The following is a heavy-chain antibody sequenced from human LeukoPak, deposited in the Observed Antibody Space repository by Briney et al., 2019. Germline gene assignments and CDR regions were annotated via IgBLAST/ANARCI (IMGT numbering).Heavy chain of an antibody. CDR2: IYPGDSDT. V-gene: IGHV5-51*01. Sequence: GESLKISCKGSGYSFTSYWIGWVRQMPGKGLGWMGMIYPGDSDTRYSPSFQGQVTISADKSISTAYLQWSSLKASDTAMYYCARHIRRQMTTVTTNWFDPWGQGTLVTVSS. CDR1: GYSFTSYW. J-gene: IGHJ5*02. D-gene: IGHD4-17*01. CDR3: ARHIRRQMTTVTTNWFDP.